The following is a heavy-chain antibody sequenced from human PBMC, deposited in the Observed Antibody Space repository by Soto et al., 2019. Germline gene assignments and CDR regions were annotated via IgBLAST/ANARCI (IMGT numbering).Heavy chain of an antibody. CDR2: IYYSGIT. CDR3: ARQDVRAWGRFDP. J-gene: IGHJ5*02. V-gene: IGHV4-39*01. D-gene: IGHD7-27*01. CDR1: GGSVSSSTYY. Sequence: ESLSLTCTVSGGSVSSSTYYWGWIRQPPGEGLEWIGTIYYSGITYYNPSLQSRVTISVDTSKNQFSLRLSFVTAADAALYFCARQDVRAWGRFDPWGQGTLVTVSS.